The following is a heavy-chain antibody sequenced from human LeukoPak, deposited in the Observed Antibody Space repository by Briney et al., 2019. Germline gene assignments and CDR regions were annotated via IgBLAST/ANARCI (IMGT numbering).Heavy chain of an antibody. V-gene: IGHV3-74*01. CDR3: AREEERFLEWLLYPIGYFDL. Sequence: PGGSLRLSCAASGFTFSSYWMHWVRQAPGKGLVWVSRINSDGSSTTYADSVKGRFTISRDNAKNTLYLQMNSLRAEDTAVCYCAREEERFLEWLLYPIGYFDLWGRGTLVTVSS. D-gene: IGHD3-3*01. J-gene: IGHJ2*01. CDR2: INSDGSST. CDR1: GFTFSSYW.